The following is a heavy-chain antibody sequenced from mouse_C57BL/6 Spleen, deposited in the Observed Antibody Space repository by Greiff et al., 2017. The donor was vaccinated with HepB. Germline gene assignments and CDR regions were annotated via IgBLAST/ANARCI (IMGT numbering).Heavy chain of an antibody. CDR2: IDPENGDT. CDR3: TTYYSNSWYFDV. D-gene: IGHD2-5*01. V-gene: IGHV14-4*01. CDR1: GFNIKDDY. J-gene: IGHJ1*03. Sequence: EVQLQESGAELVRPGASVKLSCTASGFNIKDDYMHWVKQRPEQGLEWIRWIDPENGDTEYASKFQGKATITADTSSNTAYLQLSSLTSEDTAVYYCTTYYSNSWYFDVWGTGTTVTVSS.